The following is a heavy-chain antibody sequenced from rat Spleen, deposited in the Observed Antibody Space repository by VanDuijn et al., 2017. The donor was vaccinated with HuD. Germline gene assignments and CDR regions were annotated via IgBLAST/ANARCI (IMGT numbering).Heavy chain of an antibody. CDR2: ISTRGGST. J-gene: IGHJ3*01. V-gene: IGHV5-25*01. CDR1: GFTLSNYD. Sequence: EVQLVESGGGLVQPGRSLRLSCAASGFTLSNYDMAWVRQAPTKGLEWFASISTRGGSTYYRDSVKGRFTVSRDNAKSTLYLQMDSLRSEDTATYYCARLGTTEGWFAYWGQGTLVTVSS. D-gene: IGHD1-10*01. CDR3: ARLGTTEGWFAY.